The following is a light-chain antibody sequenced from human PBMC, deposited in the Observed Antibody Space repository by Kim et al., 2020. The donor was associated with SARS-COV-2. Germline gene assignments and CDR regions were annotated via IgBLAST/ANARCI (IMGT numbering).Light chain of an antibody. Sequence: QAGLTQPPSVSKGLRQTATLTCTGNSNIVGNQGAAWLQQHQGHPPKLLSYRNNNRPSGISERFSASRSGNTASLTITGLQPEDEADYYCSALDSSLSAWVFGGATQLTVL. CDR2: RNN. CDR3: SALDSSLSAWV. J-gene: IGLJ3*02. V-gene: IGLV10-54*02. CDR1: SNIVGNQG.